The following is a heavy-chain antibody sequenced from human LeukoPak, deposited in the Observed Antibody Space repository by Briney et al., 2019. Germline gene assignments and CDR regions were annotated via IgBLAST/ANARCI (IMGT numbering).Heavy chain of an antibody. CDR2: ISSSSSTI. J-gene: IGHJ3*02. Sequence: PGGSLRLSCAASGFTFSSYGMNWVRQAPGKGLEWVSYISSSSSTIYYADSVKGRFTISRDNAKNSLYLQMNSLRAEDTAVYYCARDGGIAAAEAFDIWGQGTMVTVSS. V-gene: IGHV3-48*01. D-gene: IGHD6-13*01. CDR3: ARDGGIAAAEAFDI. CDR1: GFTFSSYG.